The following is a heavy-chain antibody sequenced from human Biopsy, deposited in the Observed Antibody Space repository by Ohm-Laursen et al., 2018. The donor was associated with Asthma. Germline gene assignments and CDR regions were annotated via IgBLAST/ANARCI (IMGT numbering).Heavy chain of an antibody. CDR3: ARAVDYSHYYGIDV. J-gene: IGHJ6*02. Sequence: SVKVSCKTSGYTFKSAGITWVRQAPGQGLEWMGWISVYNGNTKVAQKLQDRVTMITDTSTSTAYMELRSLRSDDTAVYFRARAVDYSHYYGIDVWGQGTTVTVS. D-gene: IGHD3-10*01. CDR1: GYTFKSAG. CDR2: ISVYNGNT. V-gene: IGHV1-18*01.